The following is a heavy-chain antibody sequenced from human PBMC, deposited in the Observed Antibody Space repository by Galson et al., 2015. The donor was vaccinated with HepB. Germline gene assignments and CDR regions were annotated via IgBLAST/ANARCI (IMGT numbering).Heavy chain of an antibody. CDR1: GDSISSSSYY. Sequence: LSLTCTVSGDSISSSSYYWGWIRQPPGKGLEWIGSIHYSGNTYYNPSLKSRVTISVDTSRNQFSLKLRSVTAADTAVYYCARHISVGNGSSRWFDPWGQGTLVTVSS. CDR2: IHYSGNT. CDR3: ARHISVGNGSSRWFDP. J-gene: IGHJ5*02. D-gene: IGHD1-26*01. V-gene: IGHV4-39*01.